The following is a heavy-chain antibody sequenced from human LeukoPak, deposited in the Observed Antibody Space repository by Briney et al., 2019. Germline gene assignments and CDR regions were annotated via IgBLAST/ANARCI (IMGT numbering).Heavy chain of an antibody. J-gene: IGHJ4*02. V-gene: IGHV4-61*08. CDR3: TARGYFDWSFYDF. D-gene: IGHD3-9*01. CDR1: GASLTGGSITGNY. CDR2: IYNSANT. Sequence: SETLSLTCAVSGASLTGGSITGNYWSWIRQSPGKGLEWIGYIYNSANTKYNPSLKSRAIISIDTSKNQFSLNLTSVTSADTAVYYCTARGYFDWSFYDFWGQGTLVTVSS.